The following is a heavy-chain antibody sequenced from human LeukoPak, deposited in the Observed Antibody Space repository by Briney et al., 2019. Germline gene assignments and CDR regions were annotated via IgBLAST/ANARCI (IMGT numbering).Heavy chain of an antibody. V-gene: IGHV3-21*01. CDR2: ISSSSSYI. CDR3: ARDGYYDSSGYYPPDY. D-gene: IGHD3-22*01. CDR1: GFTFSSYS. J-gene: IGHJ4*02. Sequence: GGSLRLSCAASGFTFSSYSMNWVRQAPGKGLEWVSSISSSSSYIYYADSVKGRFTISRDNAKNSLYLQMNSLRAEDTAVYYCARDGYYDSSGYYPPDYWGQGTLVTVSS.